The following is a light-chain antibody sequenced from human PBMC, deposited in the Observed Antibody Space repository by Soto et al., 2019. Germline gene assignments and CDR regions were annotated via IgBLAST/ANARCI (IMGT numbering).Light chain of an antibody. CDR2: TAS. CDR1: QHISTW. Sequence: DIQMTQSPSTLSASVGDSVTITCRASQHISTWLAWYQQKAGKAPKLLIYTASSLQSGVPSRFSGSGSGTEFTLTISXLQPDDFATYYCQQYNSYATFGQGTKVDIK. V-gene: IGKV1-5*03. CDR3: QQYNSYAT. J-gene: IGKJ1*01.